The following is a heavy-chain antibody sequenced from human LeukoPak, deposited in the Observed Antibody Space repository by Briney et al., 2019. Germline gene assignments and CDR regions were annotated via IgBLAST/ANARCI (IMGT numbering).Heavy chain of an antibody. CDR1: GGSISTGGYY. CDR3: ARPSTGYSSGWYWYFDL. J-gene: IGHJ2*01. V-gene: IGHV4-31*03. Sequence: SETLSLACTVSGGSISTGGYYWTWIRQHPGKGLEWIGYIYNSGTTYYNPSLESRVTISVDTSKNQFSLKLSSVTAADTAVYYCARPSTGYSSGWYWYFDLWGRGTLVTVSS. D-gene: IGHD6-19*01. CDR2: IYNSGTT.